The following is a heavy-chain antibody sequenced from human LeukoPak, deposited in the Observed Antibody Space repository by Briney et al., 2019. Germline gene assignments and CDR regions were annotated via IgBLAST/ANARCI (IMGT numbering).Heavy chain of an antibody. J-gene: IGHJ4*02. Sequence: EASVKVSCKASGYTFTGYHMHWVRQAPGQGLEWMGWINPNSGGTNYAQKFQGRVTMTRDTSISTAYMELSRLRSDDTAVYYCARVRWELLRPFDYWGQGTLVTVSS. CDR1: GYTFTGYH. V-gene: IGHV1-2*02. D-gene: IGHD1-26*01. CDR2: INPNSGGT. CDR3: ARVRWELLRPFDY.